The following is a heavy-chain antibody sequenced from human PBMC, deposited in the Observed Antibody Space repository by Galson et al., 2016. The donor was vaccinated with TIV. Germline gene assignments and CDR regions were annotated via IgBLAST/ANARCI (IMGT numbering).Heavy chain of an antibody. D-gene: IGHD3-10*01. V-gene: IGHV1-2*02. CDR3: ARALNYGMDV. CDR2: INPDSGDT. J-gene: IGHJ6*02. Sequence: SVKVSCKASGYTFTGYYMHWVRQAPGQGLEWMGWINPDSGDTNSAQEFRGRVTMTRDTSITTAYMDVSRLRSDDTAVYFCARALNYGMDVWGQGTTVTVSS. CDR1: GYTFTGYY.